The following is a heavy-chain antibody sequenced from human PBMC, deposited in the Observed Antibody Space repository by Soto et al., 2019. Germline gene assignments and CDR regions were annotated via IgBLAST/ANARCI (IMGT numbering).Heavy chain of an antibody. Sequence: SVKVSCKASGFTFTSSAMQWVRQARGQRLEWIGWIVVGSGNTNYAQKFQERVTITRDMSTSTAYMELSSLRSEDTAVYYCAAVPIAAAIPGYWGQGTLVTVSS. V-gene: IGHV1-58*02. CDR2: IVVGSGNT. CDR3: AAVPIAAAIPGY. D-gene: IGHD6-13*01. CDR1: GFTFTSSA. J-gene: IGHJ4*02.